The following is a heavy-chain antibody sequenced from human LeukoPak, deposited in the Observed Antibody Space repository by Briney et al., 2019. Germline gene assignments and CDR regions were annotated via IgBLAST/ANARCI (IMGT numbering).Heavy chain of an antibody. J-gene: IGHJ4*02. CDR2: IGWNSDNI. CDR3: ARDPDPRRTFGQLDY. Sequence: PGGSLRLSCAASGFTFDDYAMHWVRQAPGKGLEWVSSIGWNSDNIDYADSVKGRFTISRDNAKNSLYLQVNSLRAEDTAVYYCARDPDPRRTFGQLDYWGQGTLVTVSS. V-gene: IGHV3-9*01. D-gene: IGHD3/OR15-3a*01. CDR1: GFTFDDYA.